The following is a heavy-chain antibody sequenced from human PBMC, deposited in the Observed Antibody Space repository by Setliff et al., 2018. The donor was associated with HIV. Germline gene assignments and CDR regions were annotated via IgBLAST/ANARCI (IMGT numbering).Heavy chain of an antibody. CDR2: IYHTGST. V-gene: IGHV4-39*01. J-gene: IGHJ4*02. D-gene: IGHD1-26*01. CDR1: GGSINSTSYY. Sequence: SETLSLTCTVSGGSINSTSYYWGWIRQPPGNGLEWIGSIYHTGSTYYKPSLKSRVTISVDTSKNQFSLRLSSVAAGDTAVYYCARGTVGATFLHNDYWGQGTLVT. CDR3: ARGTVGATFLHNDY.